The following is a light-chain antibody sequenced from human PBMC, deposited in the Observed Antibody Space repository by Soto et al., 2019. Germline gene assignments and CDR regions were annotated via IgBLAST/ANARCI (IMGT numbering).Light chain of an antibody. CDR2: TTS. CDR1: QGISNY. CDR3: LQHNSYPRT. V-gene: IGKV1-17*03. J-gene: IGKJ4*01. Sequence: DVQMTQSPSAVSASVGDRVNITCRASQGISNYLAWFQQKPGKVPKRLIYTTSTLQSGVPSRFSGSRSGTEFTLTISGLQPEDIATYYCLQHNSYPRTFGGGTKVDIK.